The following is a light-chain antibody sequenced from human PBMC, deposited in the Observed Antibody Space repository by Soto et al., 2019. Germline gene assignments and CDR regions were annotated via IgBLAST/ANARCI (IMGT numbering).Light chain of an antibody. J-gene: IGKJ1*01. CDR2: GAS. CDR3: HQRQSWPRT. Sequence: IVLTQSPCTLSLSPGERATLSCRASQSVSNNYLAWYQQKPGQAPRLLIYGASNRATGIPDRFSGSGSGTDFTLTISSLEPEDSAVYYCHQRQSWPRTFGQGTKVDI. V-gene: IGKV3-11*01. CDR1: QSVSNNY.